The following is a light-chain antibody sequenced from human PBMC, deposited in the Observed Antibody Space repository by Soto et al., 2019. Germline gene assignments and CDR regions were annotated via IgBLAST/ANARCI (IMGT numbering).Light chain of an antibody. CDR2: GAS. CDR1: QSLSSSY. J-gene: IGKJ3*01. Sequence: EIVLTQSPGTLSLSPGERATLYCRASQSLSSSYLAWYQQKPGQAPRLLIYGASSRATGIPDRFSGSVSGTDFTLTISRLEPEDFAVYYCQQYGSSLVTFGPGTKVDI. V-gene: IGKV3-20*01. CDR3: QQYGSSLVT.